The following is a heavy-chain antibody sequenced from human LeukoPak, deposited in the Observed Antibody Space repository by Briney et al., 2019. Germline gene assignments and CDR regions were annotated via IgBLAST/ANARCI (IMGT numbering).Heavy chain of an antibody. J-gene: IGHJ4*02. CDR2: IYHSGNT. CDR1: GFSISGGYY. D-gene: IGHD3-3*01. CDR3: ARDWKYDFWSGYYTVGFDY. Sequence: NPSETLSLTCSVSGFSISGGYYWGWIRQPPGKGLEWLGSIYHSGNTDYNPSLKSRVTISVDTAKNKFFLRLGSVTAADTAVYYCARDWKYDFWSGYYTVGFDYWGQGTLVTVSS. V-gene: IGHV4-38-2*02.